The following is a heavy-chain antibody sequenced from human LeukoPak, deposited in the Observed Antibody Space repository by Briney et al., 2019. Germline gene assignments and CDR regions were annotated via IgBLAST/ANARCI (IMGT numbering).Heavy chain of an antibody. D-gene: IGHD3-9*01. V-gene: IGHV3-23*01. CDR3: ARDRGPYVDIDINWFDP. CDR2: IGGTGDNT. J-gene: IGHJ5*02. CDR1: GFTFKLSA. Sequence: GRSLRLSCLASGFTFKLSAMTCVRQAPGKGLEWVAAIGGTGDNTYYADSVKGRFTISRDNSRNTQCLQMDNLRAEHTATYYCARDRGPYVDIDINWFDPWGQGTLVIVSS.